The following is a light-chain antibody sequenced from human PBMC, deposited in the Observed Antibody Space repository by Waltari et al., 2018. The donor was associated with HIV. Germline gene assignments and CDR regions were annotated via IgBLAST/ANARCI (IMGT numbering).Light chain of an antibody. J-gene: IGKJ2*01. CDR2: AAS. V-gene: IGKV3-15*01. CDR3: QQYHKWPET. CDR1: QTVHSN. Sequence: EILMTQSPATLSVSPGGGGTLSCRASQTVHSNLAWFQQKPGQAPRLLIYAASTRATDIPDRFSASGSGTEFTLTISSLQSEDFAVYFRQQYHKWPETFGQGTKLEIK.